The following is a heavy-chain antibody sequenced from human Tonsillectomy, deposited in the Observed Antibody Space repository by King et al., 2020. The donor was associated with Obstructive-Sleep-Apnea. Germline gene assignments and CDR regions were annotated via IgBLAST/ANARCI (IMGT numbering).Heavy chain of an antibody. CDR3: VRFYDYDIVTGPPDY. CDR1: GFTFSSYS. V-gene: IGHV3-21*01. D-gene: IGHD3-9*01. J-gene: IGHJ4*02. CDR2: ISSSSSYI. Sequence: VQLVESGGGLVKPGGSLRLSCAGSGFTFSSYSMNWVRQAPGKGLEWVSSISSSSSYIYYADSVKGRFTISRDNAKNSLYLQMNSLRAEDTAVYYCVRFYDYDIVTGPPDYWGQGTLVTVSS.